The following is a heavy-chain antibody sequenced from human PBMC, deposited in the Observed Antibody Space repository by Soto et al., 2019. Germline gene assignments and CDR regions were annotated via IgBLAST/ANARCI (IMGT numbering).Heavy chain of an antibody. J-gene: IGHJ3*02. D-gene: IGHD3-9*01. V-gene: IGHV3-30*18. CDR1: VFTFISYG. CDR2: ISYDGSNK. CDR3: EKDKPKLRYFDWSYDDFDI. Sequence: GGSXRLSCAASVFTFISYGMHWFRHAPGKGLEWVAVISYDGSNKYYADSVKGRFTISRDNSKNTLYLQMNRLRAEDTAVYYCEKDKPKLRYFDWSYDDFDIWGQGTMV.